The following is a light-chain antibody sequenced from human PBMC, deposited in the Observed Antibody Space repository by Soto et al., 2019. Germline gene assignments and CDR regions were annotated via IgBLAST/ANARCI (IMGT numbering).Light chain of an antibody. J-gene: IGKJ4*01. Sequence: DVVLTQTPRSLSVTPGQPASISCKSSQSLLYSDGRTYVYWYLQKPGQPPQLLIHEVSNRFSGVXGXXRGSGSGTDFTLKISRVEAEDVGVYYCMQSIQLPITFGGGTNVEIK. CDR3: MQSIQLPIT. CDR2: EVS. CDR1: QSLLYSDGRTY. V-gene: IGKV2D-29*01.